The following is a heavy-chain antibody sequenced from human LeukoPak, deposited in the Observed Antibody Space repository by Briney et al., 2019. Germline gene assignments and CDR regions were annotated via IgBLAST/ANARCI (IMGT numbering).Heavy chain of an antibody. J-gene: IGHJ1*01. Sequence: SETLSLTCTVSGGSISSYYWSWIRQPPGKGLEWIGYIYYSGSTNYNPSLKSRVTISVDTSKNQFSLKLSSVTAADTAVYYCARDCSSTSCYRNFQHWGQGTLVTVSS. D-gene: IGHD2-2*02. V-gene: IGHV4-59*12. CDR3: ARDCSSTSCYRNFQH. CDR2: IYYSGST. CDR1: GGSISSYY.